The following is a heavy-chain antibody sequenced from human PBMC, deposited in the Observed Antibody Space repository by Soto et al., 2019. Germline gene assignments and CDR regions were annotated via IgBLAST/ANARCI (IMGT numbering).Heavy chain of an antibody. CDR2: IYPGDSDT. CDR1: GYSFTNYW. V-gene: IGHV5-51*01. J-gene: IGHJ4*01. D-gene: IGHD2-21*01. CDR3: ARLTNIFDFDY. Sequence: GESLKISCKGSGYSFTNYWIGWVRQMPGKGLVWMGIIYPGDSDTRYSPSFQGQVTISADKSISTAYLQWSSLKASDTAMYHCARLTNIFDFDYWGHGTLVTVSS.